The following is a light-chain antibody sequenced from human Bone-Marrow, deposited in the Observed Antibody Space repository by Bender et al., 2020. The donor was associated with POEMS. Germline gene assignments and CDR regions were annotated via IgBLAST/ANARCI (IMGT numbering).Light chain of an antibody. Sequence: HSLLTHPPSSSFTPVHMFTISFSLIISNIGTNPVNWYQQLPGTAPKLLIYINNQRPSGVPDRFSGSKSGTSASLAISGIQSEDEADYYCAAWEDSLNGWVFGGGTKLNVL. J-gene: IGLJ3*02. V-gene: IGLV1-44*01. CDR2: INN. CDR1: ISNIGTNP. CDR3: AAWEDSLNGWV.